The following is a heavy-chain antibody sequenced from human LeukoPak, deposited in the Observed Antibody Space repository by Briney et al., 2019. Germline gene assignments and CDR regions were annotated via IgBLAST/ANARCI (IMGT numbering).Heavy chain of an antibody. CDR1: GFTSSSHS. D-gene: IGHD1-14*01. V-gene: IGHV3-21*01. J-gene: IGHJ4*02. Sequence: GGSLRLSRAASGFTSSSHSMNWVRQAPGKGLEWVSSISASSNYIYYADSVKGRFTISRDNAKSSVYLQMNSLRAEDTAVYYCAARLTGIINAYNYWGQGTLVTVSS. CDR2: ISASSNYI. CDR3: AARLTGIINAYNY.